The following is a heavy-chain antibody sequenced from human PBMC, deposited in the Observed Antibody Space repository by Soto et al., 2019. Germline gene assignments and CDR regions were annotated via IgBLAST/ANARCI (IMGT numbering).Heavy chain of an antibody. Sequence: QVQLVQSGAEVKKPGSSVKVSCKASGGTFSSFPIAWVRQAPGQGLEWVGGNMPIFGTTKYAQNFRDRVTIYADESTSTAYMELSSLRFEDTAVYYCAMIEYSSGSDYWGQGTLVTVFS. CDR1: GGTFSSFP. J-gene: IGHJ4*02. V-gene: IGHV1-69*01. CDR2: NMPIFGTT. D-gene: IGHD6-19*01. CDR3: AMIEYSSGSDY.